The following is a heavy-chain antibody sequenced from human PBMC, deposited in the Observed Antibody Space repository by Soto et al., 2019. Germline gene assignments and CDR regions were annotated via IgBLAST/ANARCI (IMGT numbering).Heavy chain of an antibody. CDR3: PRITRVSIASACNYGMDV. J-gene: IGHJ6*02. CDR1: GYSFTSYW. Sequence: GESLKISFKGSGYSFTSYWIGWVRQMPGKGLEWMGIIYPGDSDTRYSPSFQGQVTISADKSISTAYLQWSSLKASDTAMYYCPRITRVSIASACNYGMDVWGQGTTVTVSS. CDR2: IYPGDSDT. D-gene: IGHD6-13*01. V-gene: IGHV5-51*01.